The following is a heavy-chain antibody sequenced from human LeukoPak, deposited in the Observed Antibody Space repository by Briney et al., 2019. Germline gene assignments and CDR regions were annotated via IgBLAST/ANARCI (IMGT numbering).Heavy chain of an antibody. V-gene: IGHV1-2*02. CDR2: INPNSGGT. D-gene: IGHD1-14*01. Sequence: ASVKVSCKASGYTFTGYYMHWVRQAPGQGLEWMGWINPNSGGTNYAQKFQGRVTMTRDTSTSTVYMELSSLRSEDTAVYYCAREAKGTLYYSDYWGQGTLVTVSS. CDR3: AREAKGTLYYSDY. J-gene: IGHJ4*02. CDR1: GYTFTGYY.